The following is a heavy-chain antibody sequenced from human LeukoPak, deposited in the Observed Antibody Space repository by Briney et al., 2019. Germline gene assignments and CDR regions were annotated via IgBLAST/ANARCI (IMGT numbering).Heavy chain of an antibody. J-gene: IGHJ3*02. CDR1: GFTFSSYE. CDR2: ISSSGSTI. CDR3: ARDIHSVAFDI. V-gene: IGHV3-48*03. Sequence: GGSLRLSCAASGFTFSSYEMNWVRQAPGKGLEWVSYISSSGSTIYYADSVKGRFTISRDNAKRSVYLQMNSLGVEDTAVYYCARDIHSVAFDIWGQGTMVTVSS.